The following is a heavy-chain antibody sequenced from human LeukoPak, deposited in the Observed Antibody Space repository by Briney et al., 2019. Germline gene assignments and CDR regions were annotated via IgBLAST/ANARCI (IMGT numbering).Heavy chain of an antibody. V-gene: IGHV1-24*01. J-gene: IGHJ6*02. CDR3: ATPWNQNMVDSWGMDV. CDR2: FDPEDGET. Sequence: ASVKVSCKASGYTLTELSMHWVRQAPGKGLEWMGGFDPEDGETIYAQKFQGRVTMTEDTSTDTAYMELSSLRSEDTAVYYCATPWNQNMVDSWGMDVWGQGTTVTVSS. D-gene: IGHD1-14*01. CDR1: GYTLTELS.